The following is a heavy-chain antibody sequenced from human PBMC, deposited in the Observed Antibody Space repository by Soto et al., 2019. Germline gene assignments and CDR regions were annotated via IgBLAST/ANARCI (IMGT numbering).Heavy chain of an antibody. CDR2: IYYSGST. Sequence: QVQLQESGPGLVKPSQTLSLTCTVSGGSISSGGYYWSWIRQHPGKGLEWIGYIYYSGSTYYNPYLKSRVTISVDTSKNQFSLKLSSVTAADTAVYYCAREFPFKDSFYFDYWGQGTLVTVSS. CDR1: GGSISSGGYY. D-gene: IGHD5-18*01. CDR3: AREFPFKDSFYFDY. J-gene: IGHJ4*02. V-gene: IGHV4-31*03.